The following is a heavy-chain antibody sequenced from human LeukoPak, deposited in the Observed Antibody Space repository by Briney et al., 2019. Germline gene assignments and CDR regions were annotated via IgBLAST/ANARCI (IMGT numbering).Heavy chain of an antibody. J-gene: IGHJ4*02. CDR1: GGSISSSSYY. D-gene: IGHD3-10*01. Sequence: SETLSLTCTVSGGSISSSSYYWGWSRQPPGRGLEWIGSIYYSGSTYYNPSLKSRVTISVDTSKNQFSLKLSSVTAADTAVYYCARDPYPGYFDYWGQGTLVTVSS. V-gene: IGHV4-39*07. CDR3: ARDPYPGYFDY. CDR2: IYYSGST.